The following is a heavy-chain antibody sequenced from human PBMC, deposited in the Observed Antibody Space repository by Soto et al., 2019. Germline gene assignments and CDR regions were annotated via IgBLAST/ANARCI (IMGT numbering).Heavy chain of an antibody. J-gene: IGHJ3*02. D-gene: IGHD6-19*01. V-gene: IGHV5-51*01. CDR2: IYPGDSDT. CDR3: ARQDGVEAVAGTGGAFDI. Sequence: GESLKISCKGSGYSFTSYWIGWVRQMPGKGLEWMGIIYPGDSDTRYSPSFQGQVTISADKSISTAYLQWSSLKASDTAMYYCARQDGVEAVAGTGGAFDIWGQGTMVTVSS. CDR1: GYSFTSYW.